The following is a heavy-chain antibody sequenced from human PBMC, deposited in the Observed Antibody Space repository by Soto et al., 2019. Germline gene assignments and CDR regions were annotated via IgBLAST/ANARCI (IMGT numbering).Heavy chain of an antibody. D-gene: IGHD6-19*01. J-gene: IGHJ6*02. CDR2: TIPIFGTA. Sequence: SVKVSCKASGGTFSSYAISWVRQAPGQGLEWMGGTIPIFGTANYAQKFQGRVTITADESTSTAYMELSSLRSEDTAVYYCARDDGIAVAGTRDNYYYYGMDVWGQGTTVTVSS. CDR3: ARDDGIAVAGTRDNYYYYGMDV. CDR1: GGTFSSYA. V-gene: IGHV1-69*13.